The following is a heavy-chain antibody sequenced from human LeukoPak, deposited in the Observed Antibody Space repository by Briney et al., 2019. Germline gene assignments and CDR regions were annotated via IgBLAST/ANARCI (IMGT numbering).Heavy chain of an antibody. Sequence: ASVKVSGKASGYTFSSYGLSWVRQAAGQGLEWMGWISPYNANTNYAQKFQGIVTMTTDTSTNTAYMELRSLRSDDTAVHYCARGFQEYQLLLSAFGYWGQGTLVTVSS. D-gene: IGHD2-2*01. V-gene: IGHV1-18*01. CDR2: ISPYNANT. CDR1: GYTFSSYG. J-gene: IGHJ4*02. CDR3: ARGFQEYQLLLSAFGY.